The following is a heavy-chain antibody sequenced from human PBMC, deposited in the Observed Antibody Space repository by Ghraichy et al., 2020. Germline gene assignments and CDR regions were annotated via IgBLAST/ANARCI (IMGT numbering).Heavy chain of an antibody. CDR3: ARRRQTWSAAEGDAFDI. CDR2: IHPTGNT. J-gene: IGHJ3*02. CDR1: VGSFSGYY. V-gene: IGHV4-34*01. Sequence: SETLSLTCAVYVGSFSGYYWSWIRQPPGKGLEWIGEIHPTGNTNNSPSLKSRLTLLVDTSKNQFSLLLKSVTAADTAVYYCARRRQTWSAAEGDAFDIWSHGTMVTVSS. D-gene: IGHD5-18*01.